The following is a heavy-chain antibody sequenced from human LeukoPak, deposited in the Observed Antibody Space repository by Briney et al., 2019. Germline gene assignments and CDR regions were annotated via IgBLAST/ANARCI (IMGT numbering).Heavy chain of an antibody. CDR1: GYSFTSYW. CDR2: IYPGDSDT. CDR3: ARLPPSGYEYYYYGMDV. Sequence: GESLKISCKGSGYSFTSYWIGWVRQMPGKGLEWMGIIYPGDSDTRYSPSFQGQVTISADKSISTAYLQWSSLKASDTAMYYCARLPPSGYEYYYYGMDVWGQGTTVTVSS. D-gene: IGHD5-18*01. V-gene: IGHV5-51*01. J-gene: IGHJ6*02.